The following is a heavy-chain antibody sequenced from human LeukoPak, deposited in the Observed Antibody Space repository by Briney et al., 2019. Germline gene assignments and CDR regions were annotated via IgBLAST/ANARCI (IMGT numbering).Heavy chain of an antibody. CDR3: AREGGPYRPLDY. CDR2: VNLQGST. Sequence: SGTLSLTCGVSGGSITQTNYCTWVRQPPGKGLEWIGEVNLQGSTNYNPSLMGRVAISVDKSENHVSLQLTSVTAADTAVYYCAREGGPYRPLDYSGQGTLVTVSS. V-gene: IGHV4-4*02. CDR1: GGSITQTNY. J-gene: IGHJ4*02.